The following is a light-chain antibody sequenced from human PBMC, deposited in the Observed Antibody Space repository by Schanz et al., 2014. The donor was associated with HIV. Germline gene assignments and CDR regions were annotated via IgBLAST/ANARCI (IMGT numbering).Light chain of an antibody. CDR3: SSYTDNDTPHVV. Sequence: QSALTQPASVSGSPGQSITISCTGTSSDVGGYNYVSWYQQHPGKAPKLIIFEVSERPSGVPDRLSGSKSGNTASLTISGLQAEDEADYYCSSYTDNDTPHVVFGGGTKLTVL. J-gene: IGLJ2*01. CDR2: EVS. CDR1: SSDVGGYNY. V-gene: IGLV2-14*01.